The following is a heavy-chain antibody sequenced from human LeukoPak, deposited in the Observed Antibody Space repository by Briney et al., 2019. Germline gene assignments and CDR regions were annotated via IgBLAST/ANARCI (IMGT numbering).Heavy chain of an antibody. J-gene: IGHJ5*02. CDR3: ARRGRSTIFGVVPNRNWFDP. CDR1: GGSISSGGYY. Sequence: SETLSLTCTVSGGSISSGGYYWSWIRQPPGKGLEWIGYIYHSGSTYYNPSLKSRVTISVDRSKSQFSLKLSSVTAADTAVYYCARRGRSTIFGVVPNRNWFDPWGQGTLVTVSS. V-gene: IGHV4-30-2*01. D-gene: IGHD3-3*01. CDR2: IYHSGST.